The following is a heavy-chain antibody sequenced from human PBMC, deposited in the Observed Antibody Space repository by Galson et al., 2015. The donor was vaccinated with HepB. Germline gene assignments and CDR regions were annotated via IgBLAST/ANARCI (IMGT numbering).Heavy chain of an antibody. Sequence: SVKVSCKASGGTFSSYAISWVRQAPGQGLEWMGGIIPIFGTANYAQKFQGRVTITADESTSTAYTELSSLRSEDTAVYYCARDQEDSSGWPDYYYYYMDVWGKGTTVTVSS. V-gene: IGHV1-69*13. CDR2: IIPIFGTA. CDR3: ARDQEDSSGWPDYYYYYMDV. D-gene: IGHD6-19*01. CDR1: GGTFSSYA. J-gene: IGHJ6*03.